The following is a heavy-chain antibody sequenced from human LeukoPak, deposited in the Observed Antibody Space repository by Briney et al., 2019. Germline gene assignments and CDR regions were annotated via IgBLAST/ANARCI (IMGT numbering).Heavy chain of an antibody. V-gene: IGHV4-4*08. CDR2: IYTSGST. D-gene: IGHD6-19*01. CDR1: GGSISSYY. Sequence: SETLSLTCTVSGGSISSYYWSWIRQPPGKGLEWIGRIYTSGSTNYNPSLKSRVTISVDTSKNQFSLKLSSVTAADTAVYYCARIAVAGWPYDYWGQGTLVTVSS. J-gene: IGHJ4*02. CDR3: ARIAVAGWPYDY.